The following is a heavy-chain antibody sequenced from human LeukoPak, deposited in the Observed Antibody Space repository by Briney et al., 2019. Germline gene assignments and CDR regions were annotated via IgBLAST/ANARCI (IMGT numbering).Heavy chain of an antibody. D-gene: IGHD6-19*01. J-gene: IGHJ4*02. V-gene: IGHV3-64D*09. Sequence: QSGGSLRLSCSASGFTFSNYAMHWVRQAPGKGLEYVSAISGNGGSTYYADSVKGRFTISRDNSKNTLFLQMSSLRPEDMAVYYCVNGGVAVARYWGQGTLVTVSS. CDR3: VNGGVAVARY. CDR2: ISGNGGST. CDR1: GFTFSNYA.